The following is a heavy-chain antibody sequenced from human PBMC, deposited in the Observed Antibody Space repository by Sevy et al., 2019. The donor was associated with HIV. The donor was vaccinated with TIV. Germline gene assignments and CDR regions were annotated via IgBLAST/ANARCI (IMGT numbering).Heavy chain of an antibody. V-gene: IGHV3-23*01. Sequence: GGSLRLSCAASGFTFSSYVMNWVRQAPGKGLEWVSAISASGGSTYYAHSVKGRFTISRDNSKNTLDLLMNSLRVEDTAVYYCAGGFWSGFDYWGQGTLVTVSS. CDR2: ISASGGST. J-gene: IGHJ4*02. CDR1: GFTFSSYV. CDR3: AGGFWSGFDY. D-gene: IGHD3-3*01.